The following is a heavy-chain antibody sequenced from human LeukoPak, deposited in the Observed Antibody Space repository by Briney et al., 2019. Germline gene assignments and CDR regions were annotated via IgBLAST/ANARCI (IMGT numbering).Heavy chain of an antibody. D-gene: IGHD1-26*01. CDR3: ARVPYSSGSYLLGDDAFDI. CDR2: IYYSGST. Sequence: SETLSLTCTVSGGSISSSSYYWGWIRQPPGKGLEWIGSIYYSGSTYYNPSLKSRVTISVDTSKNQFSLKLSSVTAADTAVHYCARVPYSSGSYLLGDDAFDIWGQGTMVTVSS. CDR1: GGSISSSSYY. J-gene: IGHJ3*02. V-gene: IGHV4-39*07.